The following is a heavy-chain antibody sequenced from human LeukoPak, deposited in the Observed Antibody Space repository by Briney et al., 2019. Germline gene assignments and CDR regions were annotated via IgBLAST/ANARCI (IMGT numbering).Heavy chain of an antibody. CDR1: GGTFSSYA. Sequence: GSSVKVSCKASGGTFSSYAISWVRQAPGQGLEWMGGIIPIFGTANYAQKFQGRVTITADESTSTAYMELSSLRSEDTAVYYCARGQLQYGEQDDYYYYGMDVWGQGTTVTVSS. J-gene: IGHJ6*02. D-gene: IGHD4-17*01. CDR2: IIPIFGTA. CDR3: ARGQLQYGEQDDYYYYGMDV. V-gene: IGHV1-69*01.